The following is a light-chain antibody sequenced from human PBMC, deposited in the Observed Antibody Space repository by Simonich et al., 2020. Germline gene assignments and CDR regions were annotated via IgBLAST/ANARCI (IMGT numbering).Light chain of an antibody. CDR3: QSYDSSLSGWV. V-gene: IGLV1-40*01. CDR2: GNS. J-gene: IGLJ3*02. Sequence: QSVLTQPPPVSGAPGQRVPISCTGSSSNTGAGYDLTWYQQLPGTAPKPLIFGNSSRPSGVPDRFSGSKSGTSAYLAITGLQAEDEADYYCQSYDSSLSGWVFGGGTKLTVL. CDR1: SSNTGAGYD.